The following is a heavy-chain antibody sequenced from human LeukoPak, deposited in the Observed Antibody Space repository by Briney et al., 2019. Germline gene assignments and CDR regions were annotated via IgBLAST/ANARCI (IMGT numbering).Heavy chain of an antibody. CDR1: GFTFSSYS. V-gene: IGHV3-48*01. CDR2: ISSSSSTI. CDR3: AKDRIDSYRAVGYDAFDI. D-gene: IGHD5-18*01. J-gene: IGHJ3*02. Sequence: GGSLRLSCAASGFTFSSYSMNWVRQAPGKGLEWVSYISSSSSTIHYADSVKGRFTISRDNAKNSLYLQMNSLRAEDTAAYYCAKDRIDSYRAVGYDAFDIWGQGTMVTVSS.